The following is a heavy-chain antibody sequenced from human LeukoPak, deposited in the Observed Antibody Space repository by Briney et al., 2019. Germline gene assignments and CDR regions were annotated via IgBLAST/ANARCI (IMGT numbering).Heavy chain of an antibody. J-gene: IGHJ4*02. V-gene: IGHV3-66*01. CDR2: IYSGGNT. D-gene: IGHD2-2*01. CDR3: ARGFPYCGSTNCHYFDY. Sequence: GESLRLSCAASGFSVSSNYMSWVRQAPGKGLGWASIIYSGGNTYYADSVKGRFTISRDNSTNTLYLQMNSLRAEDTAVYYCARGFPYCGSTNCHYFDYWGQGTLVIVSS. CDR1: GFSVSSNY.